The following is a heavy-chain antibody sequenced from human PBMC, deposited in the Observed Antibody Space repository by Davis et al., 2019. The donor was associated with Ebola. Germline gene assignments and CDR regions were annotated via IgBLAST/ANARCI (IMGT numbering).Heavy chain of an antibody. V-gene: IGHV1-46*01. CDR1: GYTFTNYY. CDR3: ATAKQWLSWFDP. J-gene: IGHJ5*02. D-gene: IGHD6-19*01. Sequence: AASVKVSCKASGYTFTNYYMHWVRQAPGQGLEWMGMINPNDGRTIYAQKFQGRVTISRDTSASTAYMELSSLRSEDTAVYYCATAKQWLSWFDPWGQGTLVTVSP. CDR2: INPNDGRT.